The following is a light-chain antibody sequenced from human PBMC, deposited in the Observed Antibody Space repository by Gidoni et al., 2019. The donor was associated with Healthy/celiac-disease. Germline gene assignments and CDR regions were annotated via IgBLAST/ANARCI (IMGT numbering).Light chain of an antibody. J-gene: IGKJ4*01. CDR1: QRISSY. CDR2: AAS. CDR3: QQSYSTLS. Sequence: DIQMTQSPSSLSASVGDRVTITGRASQRISSYLNWYQQKPGKAPKLLIYAASSLQSGVPSRFSGSGSGTDFTLTISSLQPEDFATYYCQQSYSTLSFGGGTKVEIK. V-gene: IGKV1-39*01.